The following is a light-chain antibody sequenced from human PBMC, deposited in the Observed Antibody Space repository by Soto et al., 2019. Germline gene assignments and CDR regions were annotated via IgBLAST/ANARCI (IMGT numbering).Light chain of an antibody. CDR2: EVS. CDR3: SSYTSSSTPWDV. V-gene: IGLV2-14*01. CDR1: SSDVGGYNY. Sequence: QSVLTQPASVSGSPGQSITISCTGTSSDVGGYNYVSWYQQHPGKAPKLMIYEVSNRPSGVSNRFSGSKSGNTASLTISGLQAEDEADYYCSSYTSSSTPWDVFGTGTKVTVL. J-gene: IGLJ1*01.